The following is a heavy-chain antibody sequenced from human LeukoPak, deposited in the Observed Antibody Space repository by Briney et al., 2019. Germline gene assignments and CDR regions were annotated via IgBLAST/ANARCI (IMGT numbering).Heavy chain of an antibody. J-gene: IGHJ4*02. CDR2: ITGSGGNT. D-gene: IGHD2-2*02. CDR3: TKDVDVLVAADIHPYYFDF. CDR1: GFTFSNYA. V-gene: IGHV3-23*01. Sequence: GGSLRLSCTASGFTFSNYAMSWVRQAPGKEMEWVSVITGSGGNTYYADSVKGRFTISRDNSKNMQYLQVNSLRAEDTAVHYCTKDVDVLVAADIHPYYFDFWGQGTRVTVSS.